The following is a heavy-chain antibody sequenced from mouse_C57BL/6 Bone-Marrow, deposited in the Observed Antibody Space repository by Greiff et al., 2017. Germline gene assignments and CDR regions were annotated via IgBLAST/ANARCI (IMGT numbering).Heavy chain of an antibody. CDR2: INPSSGYT. V-gene: IGHV1-7*01. Sequence: VKLMESGAELAKPGASVKLSCKASGYTFTSYWMHWVKQRPGQGLEWIGYINPSSGYTKYNQKFKDKATLTADKSFSTAYMQLSSLTYEDSAVYYCATKPPYYYGSSYVDAMDYWGQGTSVTVSS. CDR1: GYTFTSYW. CDR3: ATKPPYYYGSSYVDAMDY. J-gene: IGHJ4*01. D-gene: IGHD1-1*01.